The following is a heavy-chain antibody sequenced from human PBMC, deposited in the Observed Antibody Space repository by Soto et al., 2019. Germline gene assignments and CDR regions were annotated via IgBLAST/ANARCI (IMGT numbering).Heavy chain of an antibody. CDR2: IIPIFGTA. V-gene: IGHV1-69*13. CDR1: GGTFSSYA. CDR3: ARDFTPIDSSGYFDLFYFDY. J-gene: IGHJ4*02. Sequence: SVKVSCKASGGTFSSYAISWVRQAPGQGLEWMGGIIPIFGTANYAQKFQGRVTITADESTSTAYMELSSLRSEDTAVYYCARDFTPIDSSGYFDLFYFDYWGQGTLVTVSS. D-gene: IGHD3-22*01.